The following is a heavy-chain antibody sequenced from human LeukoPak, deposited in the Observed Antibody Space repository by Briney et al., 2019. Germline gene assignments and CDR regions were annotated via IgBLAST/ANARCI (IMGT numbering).Heavy chain of an antibody. V-gene: IGHV3-13*01. D-gene: IGHD3-22*01. J-gene: IGHJ4*02. Sequence: GGSLRLSCAASGFAFSSYDMHWVRQATGKGLEWVSAIGTAGDTYYPGYVKGRFTISRQNDKNSLYLQMNSLRARDTAVYDCARCQAYRRSGEYYYFDFWGQGTLVTVSS. CDR3: ARCQAYRRSGEYYYFDF. CDR1: GFAFSSYD. CDR2: IGTAGDT.